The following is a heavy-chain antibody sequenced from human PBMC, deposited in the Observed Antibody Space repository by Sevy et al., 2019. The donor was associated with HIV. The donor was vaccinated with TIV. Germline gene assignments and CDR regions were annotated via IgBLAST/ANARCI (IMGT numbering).Heavy chain of an antibody. Sequence: GGSLRLSCEVSGFTFSDFWMSWVRQSPGKGLEWVAYMNQHGTHINLLDSVRGRFTISRDNAKNSLYLQMESLRAEDTAIYYCARDPDWGALDRWGQRTLVTVSS. CDR2: MNQHGTHI. D-gene: IGHD7-27*01. CDR3: ARDPDWGALDR. CDR1: GFTFSDFW. J-gene: IGHJ5*02. V-gene: IGHV3-7*01.